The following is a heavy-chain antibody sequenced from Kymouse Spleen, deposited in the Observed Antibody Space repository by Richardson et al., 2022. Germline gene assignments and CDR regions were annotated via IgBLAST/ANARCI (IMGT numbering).Heavy chain of an antibody. J-gene: IGHJ5*02. CDR3: ARDRGTMVRGASNWFDP. CDR1: GGSISSGGYY. CDR2: IYYSGST. V-gene: IGHV4-31*03. Sequence: QVQLQESGPGLVKPSQTLSLTCTVSGGSISSGGYYWSWIRQHPGKGLEWIGYIYYSGSTYYNPSLKSRVTISVDTSKNQFSLKLSSVTAADTAVYYCARDRGTMVRGASNWFDPWGQGTLVTVSS. D-gene: IGHD3-10*01.